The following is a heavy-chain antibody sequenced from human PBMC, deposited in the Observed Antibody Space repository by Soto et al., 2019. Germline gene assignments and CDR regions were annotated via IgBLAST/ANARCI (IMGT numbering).Heavy chain of an antibody. CDR3: TTGDGITIFGVVIIPVK. J-gene: IGHJ6*02. CDR2: IKSKTDGRTT. Sequence: PPGAATGFTFSKGWMSWVRPAPGEGVGWVGRIKSKTDGRTTDYAAPVKGRFTISRDDSKNTLYLQMNSLKTEDTAVYYCTTGDGITIFGVVIIPVKWGQGTTVTVSS. V-gene: IGHV3-15*01. CDR1: GFTFSKGW. D-gene: IGHD3-3*01.